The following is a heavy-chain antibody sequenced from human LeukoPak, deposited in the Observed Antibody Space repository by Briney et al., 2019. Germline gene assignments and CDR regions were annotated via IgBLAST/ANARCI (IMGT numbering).Heavy chain of an antibody. CDR1: GGIFSTYA. CDR3: ARDLSWSGSPGIAAARLPLDY. D-gene: IGHD6-13*01. V-gene: IGHV1-69*13. Sequence: SVKVSCKASGGIFSTYAISRVRQAPGQGLEWVGGIIPIFGTANYAQKFQGRVTITADESTSTAYMELSSLRSEDTAVYYCARDLSWSGSPGIAAARLPLDYWGQGTLVTVSS. J-gene: IGHJ4*02. CDR2: IIPIFGTA.